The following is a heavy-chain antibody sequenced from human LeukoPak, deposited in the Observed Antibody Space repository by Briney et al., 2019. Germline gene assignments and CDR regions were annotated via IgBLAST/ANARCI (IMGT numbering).Heavy chain of an antibody. V-gene: IGHV3-48*03. D-gene: IGHD2-2*01. CDR2: ISSSGSTI. CDR1: GFTFSGSA. J-gene: IGHJ3*02. Sequence: RGSLSLYCAASGFTFSGSAMNWVRQAPGKGLEWVSYISSSGSTIYYADSVKGRFTISRDNAKNSLYLQMNSLRAEDTAVYYCARAGKLGYCSSTSRYLGAFDIWGQRPMVTVSS. CDR3: ARAGKLGYCSSTSRYLGAFDI.